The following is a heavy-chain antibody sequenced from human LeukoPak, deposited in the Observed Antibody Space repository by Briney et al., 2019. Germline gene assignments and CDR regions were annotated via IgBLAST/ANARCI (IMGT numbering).Heavy chain of an antibody. CDR3: AKDAEQWLVSPYFQH. V-gene: IGHV3-23*01. CDR2: ISGSGGST. CDR1: GFTSNNYA. Sequence: HPGGSLRLSCAASGFTSNNYAMSWVRQAPGKGLEWVSVISGSGGSTHNADSVKGRSTISRDKSKNTLYLQMNGLRAEDTAVYYCAKDAEQWLVSPYFQHWGQGTLVTVSS. J-gene: IGHJ1*01. D-gene: IGHD6-19*01.